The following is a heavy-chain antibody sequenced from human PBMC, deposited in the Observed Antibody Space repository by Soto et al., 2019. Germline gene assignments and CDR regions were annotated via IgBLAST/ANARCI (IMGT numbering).Heavy chain of an antibody. V-gene: IGHV3-23*01. CDR2: ISGSGGST. J-gene: IGHJ4*02. CDR1: GFTFSSYA. CDR3: AKGPQLPSGSYPTLKD. Sequence: GGSLRLSCAASGFTFSSYAMSWVRQAPGKGLEWVSAISGSGGSTYYADSVKGRFTISRDNSKNTLYLQMNSLRAEDTAVYYCAKGPQLPSGSYPTLKDWGQGTLVTVSS. D-gene: IGHD1-26*01.